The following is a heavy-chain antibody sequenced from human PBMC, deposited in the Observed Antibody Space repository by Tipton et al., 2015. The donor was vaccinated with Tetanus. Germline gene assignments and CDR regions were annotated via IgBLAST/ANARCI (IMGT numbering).Heavy chain of an antibody. V-gene: IGHV4-61*08. Sequence: TLSLTCTVSGGSISSGGYYWTWIRQPPGKALEWVAHIYYSGSATYNPSVASRATVSIDMPKNQFSLRLTSATAADTAVYYCARDRITGPTGRYYAMDVWGQGTTVTVSS. CDR2: IYYSGSA. J-gene: IGHJ6*01. CDR1: GGSISSGGYY. D-gene: IGHD1-7*01. CDR3: ARDRITGPTGRYYAMDV.